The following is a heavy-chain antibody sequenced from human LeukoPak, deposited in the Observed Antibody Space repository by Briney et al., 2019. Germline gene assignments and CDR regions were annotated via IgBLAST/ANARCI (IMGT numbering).Heavy chain of an antibody. CDR1: GYTFTSYG. J-gene: IGHJ4*02. CDR3: ARDNPHLWFREFIDY. D-gene: IGHD3-10*01. V-gene: IGHV1-18*01. CDR2: ISAYNGNT. Sequence: GASVKVSCKASGYTFTSYGISWVRQAPGQGLEWMGWISAYNGNTNYAQKLQGRVTMTTDTSTSTAYMELRRLRSDDTAVYYCARDNPHLWFREFIDYWGQGTLVTVSS.